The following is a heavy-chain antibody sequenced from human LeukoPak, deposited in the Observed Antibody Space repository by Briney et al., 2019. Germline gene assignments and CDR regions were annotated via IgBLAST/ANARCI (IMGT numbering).Heavy chain of an antibody. Sequence: PGGSLRLSCAASGFTFSSYAMSWVRQAPGKGLEWVSAISGSGGSTYYADSVKGRFTISRGNSKNTLYLQMNSLRAEDTAVYYCAKGTSGYSYGLNYFDYWGQGTLVTVSS. D-gene: IGHD5-18*01. CDR1: GFTFSSYA. V-gene: IGHV3-23*01. J-gene: IGHJ4*02. CDR2: ISGSGGST. CDR3: AKGTSGYSYGLNYFDY.